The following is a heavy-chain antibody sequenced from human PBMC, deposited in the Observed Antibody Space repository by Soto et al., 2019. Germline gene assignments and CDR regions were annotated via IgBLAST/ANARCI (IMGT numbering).Heavy chain of an antibody. CDR3: ARDRGFGLSDY. CDR1: GYTFISYA. J-gene: IGHJ4*02. Sequence: QVKLVQSGAEVKKPGASVKVSCKASGYTFISYAMYWVRQAPGQRLEWMGWINAGNGNTKYSQKFQGRVTITRDTSASTANIELSSPRSEDTAVYSGARDRGFGLSDYWGQGPLVNVSS. CDR2: INAGNGNT. V-gene: IGHV1-3*01. D-gene: IGHD3-10*01.